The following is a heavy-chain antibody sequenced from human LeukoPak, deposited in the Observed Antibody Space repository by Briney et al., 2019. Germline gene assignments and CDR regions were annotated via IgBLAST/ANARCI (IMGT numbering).Heavy chain of an antibody. CDR3: AKPTDYGDFVAFDS. CDR2: INDDDSST. J-gene: IGHJ4*02. CDR1: GFTFSNYA. Sequence: GGSLRLSCAASGFTFSNYAMSWVRQAPGKGLEWVSVINDDDSSTHYADSVKGRFTISRDNSKNTLYLQMNSLRADATAVYYCAKPTDYGDFVAFDSWGQGTLVTVSS. V-gene: IGHV3-23*01. D-gene: IGHD4-17*01.